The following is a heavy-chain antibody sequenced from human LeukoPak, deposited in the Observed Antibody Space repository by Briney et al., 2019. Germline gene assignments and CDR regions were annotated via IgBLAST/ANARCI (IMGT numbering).Heavy chain of an antibody. CDR1: GGSISSYY. D-gene: IGHD1/OR15-1a*01. Sequence: PSETLSLTCTVSGGSISSYYWSWIRQPAGKGLEWIGRIYTSGSTNYNPSLKSRVTISVDTSKNQFSLKLSSVTAADTAVYYCARVPGTTTYYYYYYMDVWGKGTTVTVSS. V-gene: IGHV4-4*07. CDR2: IYTSGST. CDR3: ARVPGTTTYYYYYYMDV. J-gene: IGHJ6*03.